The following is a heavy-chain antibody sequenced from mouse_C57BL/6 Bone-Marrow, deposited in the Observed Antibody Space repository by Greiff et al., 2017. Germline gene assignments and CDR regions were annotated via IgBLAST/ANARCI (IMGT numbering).Heavy chain of an antibody. CDR1: GYTFTDHT. D-gene: IGHD1-1*02. CDR3: ASPPFTTVVPYWYFDV. CDR2: IYPRDGST. V-gene: IGHV1-78*01. Sequence: QVQLQQSDAELVKPGASVKISCKVSGYTFTDHTIHWMKQRPEQGLEWIGYIYPRDGSTKYNEQFKGKDTLTADKSSSTAYMQLNSLTSEDSAVYFCASPPFTTVVPYWYFDVWGTGPRSPSPQ. J-gene: IGHJ1*03.